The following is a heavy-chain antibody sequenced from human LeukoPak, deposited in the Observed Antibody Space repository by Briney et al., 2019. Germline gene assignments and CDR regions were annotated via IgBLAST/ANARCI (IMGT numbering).Heavy chain of an antibody. Sequence: GASVKVSCTASGYTFTSYDINWVRQATGQGLEWMGWMDPNSGNTGYAQKFQGRVTMTRNTSISTAYMELSSLRSEDTAMYYCARGRYDSSGYFTYWGQGTLVTVSS. CDR3: ARGRYDSSGYFTY. D-gene: IGHD3-22*01. V-gene: IGHV1-8*01. CDR2: MDPNSGNT. CDR1: GYTFTSYD. J-gene: IGHJ4*02.